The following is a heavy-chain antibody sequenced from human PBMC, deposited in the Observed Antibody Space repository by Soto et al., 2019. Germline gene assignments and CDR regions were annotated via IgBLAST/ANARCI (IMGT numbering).Heavy chain of an antibody. CDR2: IIPDSGTA. D-gene: IGHD1-26*01. Sequence: QVQLVQSGAEVKKPGSSVKVSCKASGGVFRNYAINWVRQAPGQGLEWMGGIIPDSGTADYPQKVQGKVTITADEYTTTAYMELTSLKTEDTAVYFCARDHGGSDSIDSWGQGTLVTVAS. CDR1: GGVFRNYA. J-gene: IGHJ5*01. CDR3: ARDHGGSDSIDS. V-gene: IGHV1-69*01.